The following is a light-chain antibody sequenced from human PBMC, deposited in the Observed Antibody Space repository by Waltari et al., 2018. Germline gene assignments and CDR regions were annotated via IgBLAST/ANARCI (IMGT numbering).Light chain of an antibody. CDR2: GNS. V-gene: IGLV1-40*01. J-gene: IGLJ2*01. Sequence: QSVLTQPPSVSGAPGQRVTISCPGSSSNIGAGYDVHWSQQLPGTAPNLLIYGNSNRPSGVPDRFSGSKSGTSASLAITGLQAEDEADYYCQSYDSSLSGDVVFGGGTKLTVL. CDR3: QSYDSSLSGDVV. CDR1: SSNIGAGYD.